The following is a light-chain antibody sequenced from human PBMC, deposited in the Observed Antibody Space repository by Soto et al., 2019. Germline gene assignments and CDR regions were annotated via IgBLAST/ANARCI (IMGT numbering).Light chain of an antibody. V-gene: IGKV1-5*01. Sequence: DIQMTQSPSTLSASVGDRVTITCRASQSISSWLAWYQQKPGKAPKLLIYDASSLESGVPSRFSGRGSGTDFTLTISGLQPEDVAIYYCQQSYNTPRTFGQGTKVEIK. CDR1: QSISSW. CDR2: DAS. J-gene: IGKJ1*01. CDR3: QQSYNTPRT.